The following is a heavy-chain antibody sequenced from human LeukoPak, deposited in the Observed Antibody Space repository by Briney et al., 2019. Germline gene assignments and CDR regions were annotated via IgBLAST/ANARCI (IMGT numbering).Heavy chain of an antibody. CDR3: ARDRAAADLDY. J-gene: IGHJ4*02. CDR1: GGSISSSSYY. V-gene: IGHV4-39*02. D-gene: IGHD6-13*01. Sequence: PSETLSLTCTVSGGSISSSSYYWGWIRQPPGKGLEWIGSIYYSGSTYYNPSLKSRVTISVDTSKNQFSLKLSSVTAADTAVYYCARDRAAADLDYWGQGTLVTVSS. CDR2: IYYSGST.